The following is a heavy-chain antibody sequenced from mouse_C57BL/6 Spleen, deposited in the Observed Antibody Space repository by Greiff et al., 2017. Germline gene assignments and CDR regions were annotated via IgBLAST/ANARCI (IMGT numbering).Heavy chain of an antibody. Sequence: QVQLQQSGPELVKPGASVKLSCKASGYTFTSYDINWVKQRPGQGLEWIGWIYPRDGSTKYNEKFKGKATLTVDTSSSTAYMELHSLTSEDSAVYFCAREDSSGPFAYWGQGTLVTVSA. CDR3: AREDSSGPFAY. CDR2: IYPRDGST. D-gene: IGHD3-2*02. J-gene: IGHJ3*01. V-gene: IGHV1-85*01. CDR1: GYTFTSYD.